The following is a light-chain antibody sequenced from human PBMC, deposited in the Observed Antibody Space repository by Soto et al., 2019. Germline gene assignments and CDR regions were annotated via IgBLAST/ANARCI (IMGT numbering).Light chain of an antibody. CDR3: HQYYTTPWT. CDR1: RSVLYSSYNRSY. J-gene: IGKJ1*01. Sequence: DIVMTQSPDSLAVSLGERATINCKSSRSVLYSSYNRSYLTWYQQKPGQPPKLLIYWASTRESGVPDRFSGSGSGTDFTLTTSSLQAEDVAVYYCHQYYTTPWTFGQGTKVEIK. V-gene: IGKV4-1*01. CDR2: WAS.